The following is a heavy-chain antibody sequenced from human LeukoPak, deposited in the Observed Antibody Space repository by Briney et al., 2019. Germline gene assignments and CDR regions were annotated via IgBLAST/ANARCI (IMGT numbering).Heavy chain of an antibody. D-gene: IGHD3-16*01. CDR1: GFTFSSYS. CDR2: ISSSGSTI. CDR3: ASRYGGSPDY. V-gene: IGHV3-48*04. Sequence: GGSLRLSCAASGFTFSSYSMNWVRQAPGKGLEWVSYISSSGSTIYYADSVKGRFTISRDNAKNSLYLQMNSLRAEDTAVYYCASRYGGSPDYWGQGTLVTVSS. J-gene: IGHJ4*02.